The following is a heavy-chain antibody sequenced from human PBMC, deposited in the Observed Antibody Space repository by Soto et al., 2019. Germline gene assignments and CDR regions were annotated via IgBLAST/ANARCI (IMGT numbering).Heavy chain of an antibody. CDR1: GYTFTSYG. CDR2: ISAYNGNT. Sequence: QVQLVQSGAEVKKPGASVKVSCKASGYTFTSYGISWVRQAPGQGLEWMGWISAYNGNTNDGQKLQGRXTXTXXPCTSTAYMEMRILRSDVTAGYECACDRGAYDWDAWGQGTTFSVCS. D-gene: IGHD1-1*01. V-gene: IGHV1-18*01. J-gene: IGHJ6*02. CDR3: ACDRGAYDWDA.